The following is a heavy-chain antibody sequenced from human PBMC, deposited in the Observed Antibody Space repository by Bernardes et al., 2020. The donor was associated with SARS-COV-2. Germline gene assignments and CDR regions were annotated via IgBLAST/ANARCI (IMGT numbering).Heavy chain of an antibody. CDR3: VRYCNNGGSCSTPDTFDV. CDR2: INPNSGVT. CDR1: GYTFTDYY. V-gene: IGHV1-2*02. J-gene: IGHJ3*01. Sequence: ASVKVSCKTSGYTFTDYYMHWVRQAPGQGLEWMGWINPNSGVTNYAQKFQGRVTMTRDTSISTAYMELSRLRSDDTVVYYCVRYCNNGGSCSTPDTFDVWGQGTMVTVSS. D-gene: IGHD2-8*01.